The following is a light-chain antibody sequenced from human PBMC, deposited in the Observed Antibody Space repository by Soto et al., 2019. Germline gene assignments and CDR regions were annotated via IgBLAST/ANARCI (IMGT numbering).Light chain of an antibody. J-gene: IGKJ1*01. CDR3: QQYNNWPRT. CDR2: GTS. V-gene: IGKV3-15*01. CDR1: QSVRDRY. Sequence: EIVLTQSPGTLSLSPGARATLSCRASQSVRDRYLAWYQQKPGQAPRLLIYGTSSRASGIPARFSGSGSGTEFTLTINSLQSEDFAVYYCQQYNNWPRTFGQGTKVDIK.